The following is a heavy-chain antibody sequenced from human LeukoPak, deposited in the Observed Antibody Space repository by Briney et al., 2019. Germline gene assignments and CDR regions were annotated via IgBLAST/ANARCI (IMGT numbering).Heavy chain of an antibody. CDR3: ARDSSWYDY. D-gene: IGHD6-13*01. V-gene: IGHV4-39*07. CDR1: GGSISSSSYY. Sequence: PSETLSLTCTVSGGSISSSSYYWSWIRQPPGKGLEWIGSIYYSGSTYYNPSLKSRVTISVDTSKNQFSLKLSSVTAADTAVYYCARDSSWYDYWGQGTLVTVSS. J-gene: IGHJ4*02. CDR2: IYYSGST.